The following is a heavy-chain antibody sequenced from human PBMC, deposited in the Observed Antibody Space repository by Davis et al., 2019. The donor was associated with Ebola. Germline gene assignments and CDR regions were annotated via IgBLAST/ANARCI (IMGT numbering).Heavy chain of an antibody. J-gene: IGHJ6*04. CDR1: GDSVSGGG. CDR3: ARGWFRAGMDV. CDR2: TYYNSKWYN. D-gene: IGHD3-10*01. V-gene: IGHV6-1*01. Sequence: HSQTLSLTCAISGDSVSGGGWNWIRQSPSRGLEWLGRTYYNSKWYNDYAVSVKSRITINPDTAKNQFSLQLNSVIPEDTALYYCARGWFRAGMDVWGEGTTVTVSS.